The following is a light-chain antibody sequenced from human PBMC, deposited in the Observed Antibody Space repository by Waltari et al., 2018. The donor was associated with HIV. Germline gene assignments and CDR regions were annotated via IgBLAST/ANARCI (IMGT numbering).Light chain of an antibody. CDR1: STDIGGYIY. Sequence: GQSITISCSGTSTDIGGYIYVSWYQQHPGKAPKLVIYEVANRPSGISNRFSGSKSGNTASLTISGLQTEDEADYYCSSFTSSSFWVFGGGTKLTVL. CDR2: EVA. J-gene: IGLJ3*02. V-gene: IGLV2-14*01. CDR3: SSFTSSSFWV.